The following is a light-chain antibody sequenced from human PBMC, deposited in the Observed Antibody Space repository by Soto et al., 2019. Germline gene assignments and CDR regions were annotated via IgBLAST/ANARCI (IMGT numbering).Light chain of an antibody. CDR3: QAYDSSTVV. V-gene: IGLV6-57*04. J-gene: IGLJ2*01. CDR1: SGSIASND. Sequence: NFMLTQPHSVSESPGKTVTISCTRSSGSIASNDVQWYQQRPGSAPTTVIYENNQRPSGVPDRFSGSTDGSSNSASLTISGLQTEDEPDYYCQAYDSSTVVFGGGTKVTVL. CDR2: ENN.